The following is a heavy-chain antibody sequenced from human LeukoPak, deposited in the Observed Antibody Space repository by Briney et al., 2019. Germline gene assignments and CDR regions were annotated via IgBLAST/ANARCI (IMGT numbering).Heavy chain of an antibody. D-gene: IGHD1-26*01. CDR3: AKGLRGTYYYFDY. V-gene: IGHV3-23*01. CDR1: GFTFSSYA. J-gene: IGHJ4*02. CDR2: ISGSGGST. Sequence: PGGSLRLSCAASGFTFSSYAMSWVRQAPGKGLEWVSAISGSGGSTYYADSVKGRFTISRDNSKNTLYLQLNSLRAEDTAVYYCAKGLRGTYYYFDYWGQGTLVTVSS.